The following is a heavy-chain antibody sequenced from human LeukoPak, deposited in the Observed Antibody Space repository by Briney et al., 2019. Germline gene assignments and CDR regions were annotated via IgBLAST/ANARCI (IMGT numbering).Heavy chain of an antibody. CDR1: GFTFSGAY. J-gene: IGHJ4*02. CDR2: IKTKSEGGTT. CDR3: AWHNNDY. Sequence: GGSLRLSCAASGFTFSGAYMSWVRQAPGKGPEWIGRIKTKSEGGTTDYAEPVKGRFTISRDDSKNTLHLQMNSLKTEDTAVYYCAWHNNDYWGQGTVVTVSS. V-gene: IGHV3-15*01. D-gene: IGHD1-14*01.